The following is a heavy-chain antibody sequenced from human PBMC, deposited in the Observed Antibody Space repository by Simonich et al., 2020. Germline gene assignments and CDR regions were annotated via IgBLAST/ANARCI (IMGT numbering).Heavy chain of an antibody. CDR1: GFTFSSYW. CDR2: INSEWVST. J-gene: IGHJ2*01. D-gene: IGHD7-27*01. CDR3: AREAGDLWYFDL. V-gene: IGHV3-74*01. Sequence: EVQLVESGGGLVQPGGSLRRSCAASGFTFSSYWMHWVRQAQGKGLLWIYIINSEWVSTSYPYSVKGRFTISRDNAKNTLYLQMNSLRAEDTAVYYCAREAGDLWYFDLWGRGTLVTVSS.